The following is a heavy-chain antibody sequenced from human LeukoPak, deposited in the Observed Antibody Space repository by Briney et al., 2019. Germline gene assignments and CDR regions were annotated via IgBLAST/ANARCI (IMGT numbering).Heavy chain of an antibody. CDR3: ARDRRDCSGGSCYNWFDP. CDR2: ISSSGSTI. Sequence: PGGSLRLSCAASGFTFSDYYMSWIRQAPGKGLEWVSYISSSGSTIYYADSVKGRFTISRDNAKNSLYLQMNSLRAEDTAVYYCARDRRDCSGGSCYNWFDPWGQGTLVTVSS. CDR1: GFTFSDYY. D-gene: IGHD2-15*01. J-gene: IGHJ5*02. V-gene: IGHV3-11*04.